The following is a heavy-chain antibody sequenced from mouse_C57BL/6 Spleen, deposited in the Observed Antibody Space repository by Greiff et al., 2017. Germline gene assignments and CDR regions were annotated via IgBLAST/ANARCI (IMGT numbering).Heavy chain of an antibody. J-gene: IGHJ4*01. CDR3: ARGYYYGSSPYAMDY. V-gene: IGHV1-39*01. Sequence: VQLKQSGPELVKPGASVKISCKASGYSFTDYNMNWVKQSNGKSLEWIGVINPNYGTTSYNQKFKGKATFTVDQSSSTAYMQLNILTSEDSAVYYCARGYYYGSSPYAMDYWGQGTSVTVSS. D-gene: IGHD1-1*01. CDR1: GYSFTDYN. CDR2: INPNYGTT.